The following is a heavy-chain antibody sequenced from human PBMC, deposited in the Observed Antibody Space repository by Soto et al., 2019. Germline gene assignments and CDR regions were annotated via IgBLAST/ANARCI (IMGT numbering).Heavy chain of an antibody. D-gene: IGHD3-10*01. Sequence: GGSLRLSCAASGFTVSSNYMSWVRQAPGKGLEWVSVIYSGGSTYYADSVKGRFTISRDNSKNTLYLQMNSLRAEDTAVYYCARAKITMVRGVILDYYYGMDVWGQGTTVTVSS. V-gene: IGHV3-53*01. CDR3: ARAKITMVRGVILDYYYGMDV. CDR1: GFTVSSNY. CDR2: IYSGGST. J-gene: IGHJ6*02.